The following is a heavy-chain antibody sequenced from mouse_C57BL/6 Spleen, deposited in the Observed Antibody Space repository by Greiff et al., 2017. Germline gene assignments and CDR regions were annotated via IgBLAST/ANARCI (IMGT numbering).Heavy chain of an antibody. CDR3: ARYWVDGSRYFDY. CDR1: GYTFTDYY. J-gene: IGHJ2*01. V-gene: IGHV1-19*01. D-gene: IGHD1-1*01. CDR2: INPYNGGT. Sequence: VQLQQSGPVLVKPGASVKMSCKASGYTFTDYYMNWVKQSHGKSLEWIGVINPYNGGTSYNQKFKGKATLTVDKSSSTAYMELNSLTSEDSAVYYCARYWVDGSRYFDYWGQGTTLTVSS.